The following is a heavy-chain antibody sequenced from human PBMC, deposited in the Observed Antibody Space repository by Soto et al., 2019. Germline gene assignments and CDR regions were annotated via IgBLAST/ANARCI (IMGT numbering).Heavy chain of an antibody. J-gene: IGHJ4*02. CDR2: IIPMFGTA. CDR3: AIGIQLWPGRINNGYSC. CDR1: GGTFSTYA. Sequence: QVQLVQSGAEVKKPESSVKVSCKAPGGTFSTYAISWVRQAPGQGLEWMGGIIPMFGTANYAQRFQDRVTITADESTNTVYRELRSLRSEDTAVYFCAIGIQLWPGRINNGYSCWGQGTLVTVSS. V-gene: IGHV1-69*12. D-gene: IGHD5-18*01.